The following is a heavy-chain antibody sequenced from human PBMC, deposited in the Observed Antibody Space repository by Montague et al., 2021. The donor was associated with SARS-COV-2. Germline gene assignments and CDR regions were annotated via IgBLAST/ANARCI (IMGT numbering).Heavy chain of an antibody. CDR2: K. CDR3: ARTSASSAY. V-gene: IGHV6-1*01. J-gene: IGHJ4*02. D-gene: IGHD1-26*01. Sequence: KDYAVSVKSRITINPDTSKNQISLQLNSVTPEDTAVYYCARTSASSAYWGQGTLVTVSS.